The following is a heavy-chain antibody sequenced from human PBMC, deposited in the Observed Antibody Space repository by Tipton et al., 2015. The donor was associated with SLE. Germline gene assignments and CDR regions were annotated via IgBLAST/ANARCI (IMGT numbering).Heavy chain of an antibody. CDR3: AREVVQNFDL. V-gene: IGHV3-53*01. CDR2: IYSGGST. Sequence: SLRLSCTASGFTVSSNYMSWVRQAPGKGLEWVSVIYSGGSTYYADSVKGRFTISRDNSKNTLYLQMNSLRAEDTAVYYCAREVVQNFDLWGRGTLVTVSS. J-gene: IGHJ2*01. D-gene: IGHD2-15*01. CDR1: GFTVSSNY.